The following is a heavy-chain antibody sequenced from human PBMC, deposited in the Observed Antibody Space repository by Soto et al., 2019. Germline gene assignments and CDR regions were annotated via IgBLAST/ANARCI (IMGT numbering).Heavy chain of an antibody. CDR2: ITTSNNI. CDR3: ARDQSRDYIWGEDAFDF. D-gene: IGHD3-16*01. CDR1: GFTFSYYG. V-gene: IGHV3-21*01. Sequence: PGGSLRLSCAASGFTFSYYGMNWVRQAPGKGLEWVSSITTSNNIYYADSVKGRFTISRDNAKNSLYLQMTSLRAEDTAVYYCARDQSRDYIWGEDAFDFWGQGTMVTVSS. J-gene: IGHJ3*01.